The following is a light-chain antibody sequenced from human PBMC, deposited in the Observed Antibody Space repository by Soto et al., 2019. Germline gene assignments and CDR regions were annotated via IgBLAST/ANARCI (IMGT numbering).Light chain of an antibody. J-gene: IGLJ1*01. CDR3: SSYGGSSSALSV. V-gene: IGLV2-14*03. CDR1: SSDVGGSKY. Sequence: QSALTQPASVSGSPGQSITISCTGTSSDVGGSKYVSWYQQHPGQAPKLMIYDDSNRPSGISDRFSGSKSGYTASLTISGLQTEDEADYYCSSYGGSSSALSVFGTGTKLTVL. CDR2: DDS.